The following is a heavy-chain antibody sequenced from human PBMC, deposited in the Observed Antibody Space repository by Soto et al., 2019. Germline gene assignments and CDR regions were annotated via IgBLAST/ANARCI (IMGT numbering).Heavy chain of an antibody. Sequence: SETLSLTCTVSGGSISSGGYYWSWIRQHPGKGLEWIAYIYYSGSTYYNPSLKSRVTISVDTSKNQLSLKLTSVTAADTAVYYCAGGDDNDFWSGPTQVRYYFDHWGQGTLVTVSS. D-gene: IGHD3-3*01. CDR1: GGSISSGGYY. V-gene: IGHV4-31*03. CDR2: IYYSGST. J-gene: IGHJ4*02. CDR3: AGGDDNDFWSGPTQVRYYFDH.